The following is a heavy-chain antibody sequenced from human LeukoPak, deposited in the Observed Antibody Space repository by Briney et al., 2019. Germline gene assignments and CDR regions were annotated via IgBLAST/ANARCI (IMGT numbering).Heavy chain of an antibody. CDR3: ARAPPGSSSWYSDY. CDR1: GYTFTSYG. D-gene: IGHD6-13*01. V-gene: IGHV1-18*01. Sequence: ASVKVSCKASGYTFTSYGISWVRQAPGQGLEWMGWISAYNGNTNYAQKLQGRVTMTTDTSTSTAYMELRSLRSDDTAVYCCARAPPGSSSWYSDYWGQGTLVTVSS. CDR2: ISAYNGNT. J-gene: IGHJ4*02.